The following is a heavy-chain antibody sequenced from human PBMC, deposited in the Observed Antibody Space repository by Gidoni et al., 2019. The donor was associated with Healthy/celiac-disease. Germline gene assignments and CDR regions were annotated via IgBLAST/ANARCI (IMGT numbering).Heavy chain of an antibody. J-gene: IGHJ3*02. D-gene: IGHD3-3*01. V-gene: IGHV4-34*01. CDR1: GGSFSGYY. CDR3: ARYQRWFGVVIKSAFDI. CDR2: INHSGST. Sequence: QVQLQQWGAGLLKPSETLSLTCAVDGGSFSGYYWRWIRQPPGKGLEWIGEINHSGSTNYNPSLKSRVTISVDTSKNQFSLKLSSVTAADTAVYYCARYQRWFGVVIKSAFDIWGQGTMVTVSS.